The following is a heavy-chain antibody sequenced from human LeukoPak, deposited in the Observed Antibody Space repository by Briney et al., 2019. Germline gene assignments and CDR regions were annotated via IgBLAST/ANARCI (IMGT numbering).Heavy chain of an antibody. J-gene: IGHJ4*02. CDR2: INWNGDST. D-gene: IGHD3-22*01. CDR3: ARDLRVVITGSFDS. CDR1: GFSFDDYG. V-gene: IGHV3-20*04. Sequence: GGSLRLSCAASGFSFDDYGLTWVRQAPGKGLEWVSGINWNGDSTDYADSVKGRFTISRDNAKNSLYLQMNSLRAEATALYYCARDLRVVITGSFDSWGQGTLVTVSS.